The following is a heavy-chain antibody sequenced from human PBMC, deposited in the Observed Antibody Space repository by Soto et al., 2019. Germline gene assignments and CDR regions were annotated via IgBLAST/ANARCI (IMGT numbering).Heavy chain of an antibody. J-gene: IGHJ4*02. CDR1: GGSISSYY. Sequence: SETLSLTCTVSGGSISSYYWSWIRQPPGKGLEWIGYIYYSGSTNYNPSLKSRVTISVDTSKNQFSLKLSSVTAADTAVYYCARGGYDILTGSKIASYFDYWGQGTLVTVSS. CDR3: ARGGYDILTGSKIASYFDY. D-gene: IGHD3-9*01. V-gene: IGHV4-59*08. CDR2: IYYSGST.